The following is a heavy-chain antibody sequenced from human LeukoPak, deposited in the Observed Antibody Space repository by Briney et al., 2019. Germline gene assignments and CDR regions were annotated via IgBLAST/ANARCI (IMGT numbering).Heavy chain of an antibody. CDR2: IYSGGST. Sequence: GGSLRLSCAASGFTVSSNYMSWVRQAPGKGLEWVSVIYSGGSTYYADSVKGRFTISRDNSKNTLYLQMNSLRAEDTAVYYCAKDSSSGLGLDYWGQGTLVTVSS. V-gene: IGHV3-53*05. CDR3: AKDSSSGLGLDY. D-gene: IGHD3/OR15-3a*01. CDR1: GFTVSSNY. J-gene: IGHJ4*02.